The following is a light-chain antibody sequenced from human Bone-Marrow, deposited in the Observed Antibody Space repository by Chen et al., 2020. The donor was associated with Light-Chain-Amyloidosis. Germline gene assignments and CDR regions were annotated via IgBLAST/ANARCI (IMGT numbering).Light chain of an antibody. J-gene: IGLJ3*02. Sequence: SYVLTQPSSVSVAPGQTATIACGGNNIGSTSVHWYQQTPGQAPPLVVYDDSDRPSGIPERCAGLKAGNTATRTSSRVEAGDEADYYCQVWDRSSDRPVFGGGTKLTVL. CDR2: DDS. CDR3: QVWDRSSDRPV. V-gene: IGLV3-21*02. CDR1: NIGSTS.